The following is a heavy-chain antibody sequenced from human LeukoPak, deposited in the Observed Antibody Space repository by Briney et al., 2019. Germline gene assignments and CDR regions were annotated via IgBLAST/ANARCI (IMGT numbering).Heavy chain of an antibody. D-gene: IGHD4-23*01. J-gene: IGHJ2*01. CDR3: ARIQRDYGGKSYWYFDL. CDR1: GGSFSGYY. CDR2: INHSGST. Sequence: SETLSLTCAVYGGSFSGYYWSWIRQPPGKGLEWIGEINHSGSTNYNPSLKSRVTISVDTSKNQFSLKLSSVTAGDTAVYYCARIQRDYGGKSYWYFDLWGRGTLVTVSS. V-gene: IGHV4-34*01.